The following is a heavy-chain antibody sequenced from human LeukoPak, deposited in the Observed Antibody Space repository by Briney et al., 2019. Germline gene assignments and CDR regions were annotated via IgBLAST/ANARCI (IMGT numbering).Heavy chain of an antibody. CDR1: GDSISSYY. Sequence: PSETLSLTCTVSGDSISSYYWSWIRQPAEKGLEWIGRIYSSGSTNFNPSLKSRVTMSVDTSKNQFSLKLSSVTAADTAVYYCARDLKQQLVLGAFDIWGQGTMVTVS. CDR2: IYSSGST. CDR3: ARDLKQQLVLGAFDI. V-gene: IGHV4-4*07. J-gene: IGHJ3*02. D-gene: IGHD6-13*01.